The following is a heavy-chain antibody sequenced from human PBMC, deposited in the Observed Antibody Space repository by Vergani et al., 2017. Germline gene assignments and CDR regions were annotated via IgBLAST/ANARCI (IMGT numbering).Heavy chain of an antibody. CDR2: INPNSGGT. CDR1: GGTFSSYA. CDR3: ARGHSSVAPTYYYYGMDV. J-gene: IGHJ6*02. D-gene: IGHD5-24*01. Sequence: QVQLVQSGAEVKKPGSSVKVSCKASGGTFSSYAISWVRQAPGQGLEWMGWINPNSGGTNYAQKFQGRVTMTRDTSISTAYMELSRLRSDDTAVYYCARGHSSVAPTYYYYGMDVWGQGTTVTVSS. V-gene: IGHV1-2*02.